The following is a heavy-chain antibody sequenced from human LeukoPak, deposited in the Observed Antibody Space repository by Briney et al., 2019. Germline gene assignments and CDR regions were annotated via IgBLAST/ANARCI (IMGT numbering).Heavy chain of an antibody. CDR3: ATHSSSRGPLRY. V-gene: IGHV4-39*01. Sequence: PSETLSLTCTVSGASVSSGDYYWSWLRQHPGKGLEWIGSIYYSGSTYYSPSLKSRVTISVDTSKNQFSLKLNSVTAADTAVYYCATHSSSRGPLRYWGQGALVTVSS. CDR2: IYYSGST. J-gene: IGHJ4*02. CDR1: GASVSSGDYY. D-gene: IGHD6-13*01.